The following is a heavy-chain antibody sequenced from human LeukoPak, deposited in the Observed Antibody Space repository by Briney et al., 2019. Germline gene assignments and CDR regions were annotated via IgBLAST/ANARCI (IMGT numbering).Heavy chain of an antibody. CDR2: IKQDGTDK. CDR1: GFTFSSYW. CDR3: ARQYTSSWYALGYLDY. V-gene: IGHV3-7*01. J-gene: IGHJ4*02. D-gene: IGHD6-13*01. Sequence: GGSLRLSCAASGFTFSSYWMTWVRQAPGKGLEWVANIKQDGTDKYYVDSMKGRFTISRDNAKNSLYLQMNSLRVDDTALYYCARQYTSSWYALGYLDYWGQRTLVTVSS.